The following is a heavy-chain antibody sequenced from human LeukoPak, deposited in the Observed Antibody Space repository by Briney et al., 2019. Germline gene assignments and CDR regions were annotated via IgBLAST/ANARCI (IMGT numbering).Heavy chain of an antibody. CDR2: ISWNSGSI. V-gene: IGHV3-9*01. J-gene: IGHJ4*02. CDR1: GFTFDDYA. CDR3: AKARDGYNYRYFDY. Sequence: GGSLRLSCAASGFTFDDYAMHWVRQARGKGLEWVSGISWNSGSIGYADSVKGRFTISRDNAKNSLYLQMNSLRAEDTALYYCAKARDGYNYRYFDYWGQGTLVTVSS. D-gene: IGHD5-24*01.